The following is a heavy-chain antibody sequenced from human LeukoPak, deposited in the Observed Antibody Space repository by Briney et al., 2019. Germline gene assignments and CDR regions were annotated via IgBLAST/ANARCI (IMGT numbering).Heavy chain of an antibody. J-gene: IGHJ5*02. Sequence: SETLSLTCAVYGGSFSGYYWSWIRQPPGKGLEWIGEINHSGSTNYNPSLKSRVTISVDTSKNQFSLKLSSVTAADTAVYYCARHPWYSGSYFVNYWFDPRGQGTLVTVSS. CDR3: ARHPWYSGSYFVNYWFDP. CDR1: GGSFSGYY. V-gene: IGHV4-34*01. D-gene: IGHD1-26*01. CDR2: INHSGST.